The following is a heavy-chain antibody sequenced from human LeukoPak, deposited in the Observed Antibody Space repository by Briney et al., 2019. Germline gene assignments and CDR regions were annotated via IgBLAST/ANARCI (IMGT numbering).Heavy chain of an antibody. CDR3: ARGHYYYDSSGYYPLEY. V-gene: IGHV1-18*01. D-gene: IGHD3-22*01. CDR2: ISAYNSNT. J-gene: IGHJ4*02. Sequence: ASVKVSCKASGYTFTSYDITCVRQAPGQGLEWMGWISAYNSNTNYAQKFQGRVTMTTDTSTSTAYMELRSLRSDDTAVYYCARGHYYYDSSGYYPLEYWGQGTLVTVSS. CDR1: GYTFTSYD.